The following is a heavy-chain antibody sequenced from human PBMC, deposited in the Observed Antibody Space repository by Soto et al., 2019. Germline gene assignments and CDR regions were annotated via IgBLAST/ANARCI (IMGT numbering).Heavy chain of an antibody. D-gene: IGHD3-10*01. J-gene: IGHJ4*02. CDR2: IYWDDYK. Sequence: QITLKESGPTLVKPTQTLTLTCTFSGFSLGTSGVGVGWIRQPPGKALEWVAVIYWDDYKHFSPSLESRLTITKDTSKNLVVLTMTDMDPVDTATYYCAHKGSGLYPLDYWDQGTLVTVSS. CDR3: AHKGSGLYPLDY. CDR1: GFSLGTSGVG. V-gene: IGHV2-5*02.